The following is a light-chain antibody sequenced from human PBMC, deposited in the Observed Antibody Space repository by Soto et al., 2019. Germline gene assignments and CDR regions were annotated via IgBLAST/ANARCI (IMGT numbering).Light chain of an antibody. Sequence: DIQMTQSPSSLFASVGDRVTITCQASQDISNYLNWYQQKPGKAPKLLIYDASNLETGVPSRFSGSGSGTDFTFTISSLQPEDIATYYGQQYDNLPLTFGPGTKVDIK. CDR3: QQYDNLPLT. V-gene: IGKV1-33*01. CDR2: DAS. J-gene: IGKJ3*01. CDR1: QDISNY.